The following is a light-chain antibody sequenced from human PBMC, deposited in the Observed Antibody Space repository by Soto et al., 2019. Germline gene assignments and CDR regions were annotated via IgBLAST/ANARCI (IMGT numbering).Light chain of an antibody. V-gene: IGKV1-27*01. J-gene: IGKJ1*01. CDR1: QGISNY. Sequence: DIPMTQSPSSLSASVGDRVTISCRASQGISNYLAWYQQKPGQVPELLICAASTLQSGVPSRFSGSGSGTDFTLTISSLQPEDVATYYCQKYNSAPWTFGQGTKVEIK. CDR2: AAS. CDR3: QKYNSAPWT.